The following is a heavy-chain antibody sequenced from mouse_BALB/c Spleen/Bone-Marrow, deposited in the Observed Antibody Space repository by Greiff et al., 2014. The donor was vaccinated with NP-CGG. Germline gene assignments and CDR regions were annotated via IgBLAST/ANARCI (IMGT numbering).Heavy chain of an antibody. CDR1: GYTFTSYY. D-gene: IGHD2-3*01. CDR2: INPNNDGT. Sequence: VQLQPSGAELVKPGASVKLSCKASGYTFTSYYMYWVKQRPGQGLEWIGEINPNNDGTNFNEKFKSKATLTVDKSSSTAYMQLSSLTSEDSAVYYCARAAYDPYAMDYWGQGTSVTVSS. J-gene: IGHJ4*01. V-gene: IGHV1S81*02. CDR3: ARAAYDPYAMDY.